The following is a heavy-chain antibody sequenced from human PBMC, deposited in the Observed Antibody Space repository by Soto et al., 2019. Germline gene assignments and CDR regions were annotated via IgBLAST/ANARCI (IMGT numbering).Heavy chain of an antibody. CDR1: GGTFSSYA. CDR3: AREGDCISTSCYAFDY. Sequence: QVQLVQSGAEVKKPGSSVKVSCKASGGTFSSYAISWVRQAPGQGLEWMGGIIPIFGTANYAQKFPGRVTITADESTSTAYMELSSLRSEDTAVYYCAREGDCISTSCYAFDYWGQGTLVTVSS. V-gene: IGHV1-69*12. J-gene: IGHJ4*02. D-gene: IGHD2-2*01. CDR2: IIPIFGTA.